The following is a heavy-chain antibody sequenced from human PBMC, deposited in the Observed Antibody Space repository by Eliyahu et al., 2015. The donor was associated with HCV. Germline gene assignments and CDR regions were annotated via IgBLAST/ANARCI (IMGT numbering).Heavy chain of an antibody. D-gene: IGHD5-18*01. CDR1: GFTFSSYA. Sequence: EVQLLESGGGLVQPGGSLRLSCAASGFTFSSYAMNWVRQAPGKGLEWVSVINGDGTSTYYADSVKGRFTISRDNSKNTLYLHMSSLRAEDTAVYYCAKKNKYIYGRPDYWGQGTLVTVSS. V-gene: IGHV3-23*01. CDR3: AKKNKYIYGRPDY. J-gene: IGHJ4*02. CDR2: INGDGTST.